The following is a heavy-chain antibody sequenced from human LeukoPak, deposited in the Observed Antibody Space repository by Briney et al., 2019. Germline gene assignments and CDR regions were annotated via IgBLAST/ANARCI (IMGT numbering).Heavy chain of an antibody. V-gene: IGHV3-21*01. Sequence: GGSLRLSCAASGFAFSSYSMDWVRQAPGKGLEWVSSISSSSSYIYYADSVKGRFTISRDNAKNSLYLQMNSLRAEDTAVYYCASGERWGLAANFDYWGQGTLVTVSS. CDR3: ASGERWGLAANFDY. CDR2: ISSSSSYI. J-gene: IGHJ4*02. CDR1: GFAFSSYS. D-gene: IGHD1-26*01.